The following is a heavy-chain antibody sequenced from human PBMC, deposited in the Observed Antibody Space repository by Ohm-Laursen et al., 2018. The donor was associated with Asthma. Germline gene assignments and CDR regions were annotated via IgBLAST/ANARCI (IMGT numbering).Heavy chain of an antibody. V-gene: IGHV3-48*01. CDR1: GFTFSSYA. CDR3: AREWGGMDV. D-gene: IGHD1-26*01. J-gene: IGHJ6*02. Sequence: SLRLSCSASGFTFSSYAINWVRQAPGKGLEWVSYISSDDVTIYYADSVKGRFTISRDNAKHSLYLQMTSLRVEDTAVYYCAREWGGMDVWGPGATVTVSS. CDR2: ISSDDVTI.